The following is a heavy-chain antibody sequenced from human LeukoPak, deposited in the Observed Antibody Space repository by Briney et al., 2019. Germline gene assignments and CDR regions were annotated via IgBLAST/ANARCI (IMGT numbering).Heavy chain of an antibody. CDR2: ILYEGRNK. D-gene: IGHD3-16*01. CDR1: GFTFRSYGIQFSNYG. CDR3: AKLKINYNYYMDV. V-gene: IGHV3-30*02. Sequence: GGSLRLSCAASGFTFRSYGIQFSNYGMHWVRQAPGQGWEWVAYILYEGRNKYYAASVRDRFTITRDNTKNMLYLQMNRLRAEDTAVYYCAKLKINYNYYMDVWGRGTTVIVSS. J-gene: IGHJ6*03.